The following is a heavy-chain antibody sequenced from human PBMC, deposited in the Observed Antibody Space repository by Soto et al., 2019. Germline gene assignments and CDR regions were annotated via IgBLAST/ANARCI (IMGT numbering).Heavy chain of an antibody. Sequence: SETLSLTCTVSGGSISSGGYYWSWIRQHPGKGLEWIGYIYYSGSTYYNPSLKSRVTISVDTSKNQFSLKLSSVTAADTAVYYCARNRVEMGDGYYFDYWGQGTLVTVS. CDR1: GGSISSGGYY. D-gene: IGHD1-26*01. V-gene: IGHV4-31*03. J-gene: IGHJ4*02. CDR2: IYYSGST. CDR3: ARNRVEMGDGYYFDY.